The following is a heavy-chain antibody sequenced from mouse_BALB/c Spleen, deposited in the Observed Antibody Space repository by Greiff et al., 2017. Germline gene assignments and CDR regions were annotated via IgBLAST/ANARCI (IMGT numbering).Heavy chain of an antibody. CDR1: GFNIKDTY. CDR3: ASYYGNYGYAMDY. D-gene: IGHD2-10*01. CDR2: IDPENGNT. V-gene: IGHV14-3*02. J-gene: IGHJ4*01. Sequence: VQLQQSGAELVKPGASVKLSCTASGFNIKDTYMHWVKQRPEQGLEWIGWIDPENGNTIYDPKFQGKASITADTSSNTAYLQLSSLTSEDTAVYYCASYYGNYGYAMDYWGQGTSVTVSS.